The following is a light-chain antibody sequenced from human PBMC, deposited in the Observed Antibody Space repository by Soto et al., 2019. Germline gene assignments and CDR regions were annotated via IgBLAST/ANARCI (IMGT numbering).Light chain of an antibody. CDR3: QQYGGSPRT. Sequence: DIVMTQSPGTLSLSPGERVTLSCRASESVSSSYLAWYQQKPGQAPRLLIYGASTRATGIPDRFSGSGSGTDFTLTISRLEPEDSAVYYCQQYGGSPRTFGQGTKVEIK. V-gene: IGKV3-20*01. J-gene: IGKJ1*01. CDR2: GAS. CDR1: ESVSSSY.